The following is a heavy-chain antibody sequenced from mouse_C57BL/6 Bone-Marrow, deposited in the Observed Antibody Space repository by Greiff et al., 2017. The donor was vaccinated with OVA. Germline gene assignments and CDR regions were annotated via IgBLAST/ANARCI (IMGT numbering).Heavy chain of an antibody. CDR1: GFTFSSYA. CDR3: TRLLDAMDY. CDR2: ISSGGDYT. D-gene: IGHD2-1*01. V-gene: IGHV5-9-1*02. J-gene: IGHJ4*01. Sequence: EVKLVESGAGLVKPGGSLKLSCAASGFTFSSYAMSWVRQTPEKRLEWVAYISSGGDYTDYADTVKGRFTISRDNARNTLYLQMSRLRSEDTAMYYCTRLLDAMDYGDQGTAVTVSA.